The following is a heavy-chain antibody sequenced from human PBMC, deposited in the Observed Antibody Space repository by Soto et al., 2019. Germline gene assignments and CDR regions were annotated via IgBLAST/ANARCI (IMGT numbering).Heavy chain of an antibody. D-gene: IGHD3-3*01. CDR2: ISGSGGST. J-gene: IGHJ4*02. CDR3: AKESPDYDFWSGFSTPSDFDY. V-gene: IGHV3-23*01. CDR1: GFTFSSYA. Sequence: PGGSLRLSCAASGFTFSSYAMSWVRQAPGKGLEWVSAISGSGGSTYYADSVKGRFTISRDNSKNTLYLQMNSLRAEDTAVYYCAKESPDYDFWSGFSTPSDFDYWGQGTLVTVS.